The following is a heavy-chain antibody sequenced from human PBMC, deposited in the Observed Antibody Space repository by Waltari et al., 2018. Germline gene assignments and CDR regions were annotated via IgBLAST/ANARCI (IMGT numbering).Heavy chain of an antibody. CDR1: GFSLSTSGVG. D-gene: IGHD3-10*01. V-gene: IGHV2-5*01. CDR3: AHSSDYYGSGSYDFDY. Sequence: QITLKESGPTLVKPTQTLTLTCTFSGFSLSTSGVGVGWLRQPPGKALEWLALIYWNDDKRYSPSLKSRLTITKDTSKNQVVLTMTNMDPVDTATYYCAHSSDYYGSGSYDFDYWGQGTLVTVSS. CDR2: IYWNDDK. J-gene: IGHJ4*02.